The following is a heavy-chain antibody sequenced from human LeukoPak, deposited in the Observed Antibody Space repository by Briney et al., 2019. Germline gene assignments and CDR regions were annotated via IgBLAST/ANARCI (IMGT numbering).Heavy chain of an antibody. Sequence: SVKVSCKASGYTFTYYGISWVRQAPGQGLEWMGRIIPILGIANYAQKFQGRVTITADKSTSTAYMELSSLRSEDTAVYYCARETSRIAAAGTPTYWYFDLWGRGTLVTVSS. CDR1: GYTFTYYG. J-gene: IGHJ2*01. D-gene: IGHD6-13*01. CDR3: ARETSRIAAAGTPTYWYFDL. V-gene: IGHV1-69*04. CDR2: IIPILGIA.